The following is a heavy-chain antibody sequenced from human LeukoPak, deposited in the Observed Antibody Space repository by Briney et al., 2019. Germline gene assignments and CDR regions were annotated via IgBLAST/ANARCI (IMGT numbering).Heavy chain of an antibody. CDR1: GFTFSSQW. J-gene: IGHJ4*02. Sequence: PGGSLRLSCAASGFTFSSQWMSWVPPAPGKGLEWVANIKQDGSEKYYVDSVKGRFTISRDNAKNSVYLQMNSLRAEDTAVYYCARAAYWGQGTLVTVSS. CDR2: IKQDGSEK. V-gene: IGHV3-7*01. CDR3: ARAAY.